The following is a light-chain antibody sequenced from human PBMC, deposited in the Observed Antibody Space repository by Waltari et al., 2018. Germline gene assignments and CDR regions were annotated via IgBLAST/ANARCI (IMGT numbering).Light chain of an antibody. CDR1: SGDISGYYY. J-gene: IGLJ2*01. V-gene: IGLV2-14*03. CDR3: SSHATSITF. Sequence: QSALTQPASVSGSPGQSIPIPCTGTSGDISGYYYFSWFQQPPGKAPKLVIYDVNKRPSGISDRFSGSKSASTASLTISGLQPEDEADYYCSSHATSITFFGGGTKLTVL. CDR2: DVN.